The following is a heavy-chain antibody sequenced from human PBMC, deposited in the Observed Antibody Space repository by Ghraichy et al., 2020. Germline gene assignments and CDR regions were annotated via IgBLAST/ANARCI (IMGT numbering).Heavy chain of an antibody. CDR1: GGSISSSNHH. D-gene: IGHD3-10*01. J-gene: IGHJ6*02. CDR2: IHYRGTT. Sequence: SETLSLTCTVSGGSISSSNHHWGWIRQPPGKGLEWIGSIHYRGTTYYNPSLKSRVTISVDTSKNQFSLKVNSMTAADTAVYYCARHTVGSVNNYGMDVGGQGTTVTVSS. CDR3: ARHTVGSVNNYGMDV. V-gene: IGHV4-39*01.